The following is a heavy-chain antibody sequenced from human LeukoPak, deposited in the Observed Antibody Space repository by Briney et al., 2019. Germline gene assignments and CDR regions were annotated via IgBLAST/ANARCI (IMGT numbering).Heavy chain of an antibody. Sequence: KPGVSLRLSCTASGFTFSSYSMNWVRQAPGKGLEWVSSIGGSSSSIYYADSVKGRFTISRDNAKNSLYLQMSSLRAEDTAVYYCTREHSEAFDIWGQGTMVTVSS. CDR1: GFTFSSYS. V-gene: IGHV3-21*01. J-gene: IGHJ3*02. D-gene: IGHD2-15*01. CDR3: TREHSEAFDI. CDR2: IGGSSSSI.